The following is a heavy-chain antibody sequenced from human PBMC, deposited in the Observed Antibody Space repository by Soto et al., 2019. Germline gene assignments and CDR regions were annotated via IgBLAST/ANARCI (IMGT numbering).Heavy chain of an antibody. V-gene: IGHV3-74*01. CDR2: INSDGSST. CDR3: ARSPITMVRGLNYYGMDV. D-gene: IGHD3-10*01. Sequence: GGSLRLSCAASGFTFSSYWMHWVRQAPGKGLVWVSRINSDGSSTSYADSVKGRFTISRDNAKNTLYLQMNSLRAEDTAVYYCARSPITMVRGLNYYGMDVWGQGTTVTVSS. J-gene: IGHJ6*02. CDR1: GFTFSSYW.